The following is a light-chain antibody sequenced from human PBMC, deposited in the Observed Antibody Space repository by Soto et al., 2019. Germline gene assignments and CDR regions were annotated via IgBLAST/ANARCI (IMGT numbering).Light chain of an antibody. CDR2: GPS. J-gene: IGKJ5*01. CDR3: QQYGSSPLIA. V-gene: IGKV3-20*01. Sequence: IVVEKSPGAVSWSPRERCTLSCRAIQSVSRSVLAWYRQRRSQAPGLLIYGPSSRATGIPDRFRGSASGRDFTLAISGLDPVDLAVYHCQQYGSSPLIAFAQGTRLEI. CDR1: QSVSRSV.